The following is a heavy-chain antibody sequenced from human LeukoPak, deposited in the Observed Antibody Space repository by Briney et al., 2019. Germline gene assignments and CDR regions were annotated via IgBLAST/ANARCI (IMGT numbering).Heavy chain of an antibody. J-gene: IGHJ6*03. Sequence: SETLSLTCTVSGASISYYYWSWIRQPPGKGLQWIGYISYSGSTNYNPFLKSRVTISADTSKNQFSLKLSSVTAADTAVYYCARAYYSNPYYYYMDVWGKGATVTVSS. CDR1: GASISYYY. D-gene: IGHD4-11*01. V-gene: IGHV4-59*01. CDR3: ARAYYSNPYYYYMDV. CDR2: ISYSGST.